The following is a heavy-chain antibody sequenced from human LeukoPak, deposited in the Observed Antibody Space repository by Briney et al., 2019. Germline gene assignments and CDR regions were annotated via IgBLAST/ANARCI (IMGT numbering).Heavy chain of an antibody. J-gene: IGHJ6*04. Sequence: SGTLSLTCAVYGGSFSGYYWSWIRQPPGKGLEWIGEINHSGSTNYKPSLKSRVTISVDTSKNQSSLKLSSATAADTAVYYCARVSLRYYYYGMDVWGKGTTVTVSS. V-gene: IGHV4-34*01. CDR1: GGSFSGYY. CDR3: ARVSLRYYYYGMDV. CDR2: INHSGST.